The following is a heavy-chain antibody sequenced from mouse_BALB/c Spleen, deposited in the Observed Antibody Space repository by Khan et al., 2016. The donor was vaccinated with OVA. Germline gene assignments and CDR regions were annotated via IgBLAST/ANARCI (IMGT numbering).Heavy chain of an antibody. Sequence: LQLQLPRAELVKSGPTLMLSCPAPGLTITDTYMPLLKHWLHQGLERIGRIVPPNGNIKYGPKFQCNATITADPSSNTAYLQLNSLTSEDTAVYYCARMDRKWGQGTTLTVSS. D-gene: IGHD3-3*01. V-gene: IGHV14-3*02. CDR2: IVPPNGNI. CDR1: GLTITDTY. J-gene: IGHJ2*01. CDR3: ARMDRK.